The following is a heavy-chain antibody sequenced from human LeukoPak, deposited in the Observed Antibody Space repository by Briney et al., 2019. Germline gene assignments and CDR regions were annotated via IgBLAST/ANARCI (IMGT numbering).Heavy chain of an antibody. CDR2: ISSSSSYI. D-gene: IGHD1-26*01. CDR3: ARDGVGGRNY. J-gene: IGHJ4*02. V-gene: IGHV3-21*01. Sequence: GGSLRLSCAASGFTFSSYSMNWVRQAPGKGLEWVSSISSSSSYIYYADSAKGRFTISRDNAKNSLYLQMNSLRAEDTAVYYCARDGVGGRNYWGQGTLVTVSS. CDR1: GFTFSSYS.